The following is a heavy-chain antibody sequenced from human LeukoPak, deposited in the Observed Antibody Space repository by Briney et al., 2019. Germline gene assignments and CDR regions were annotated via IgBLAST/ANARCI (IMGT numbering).Heavy chain of an antibody. V-gene: IGHV5-51*01. Sequence: GESLKISCKGSGYSFTSYWIGWVRQMPGKGLEWMGIIYPGDSDTRYSPSFQGQVTISADKSISTAYLQWSGLKASDTAMYYCARQYYYDSSGYTGKYYFDYWGQGTLVTVSS. CDR3: ARQYYYDSSGYTGKYYFDY. J-gene: IGHJ4*02. D-gene: IGHD3-22*01. CDR2: IYPGDSDT. CDR1: GYSFTSYW.